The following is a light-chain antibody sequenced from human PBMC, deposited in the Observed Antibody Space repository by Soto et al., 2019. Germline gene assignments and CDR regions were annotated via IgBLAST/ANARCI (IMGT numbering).Light chain of an antibody. CDR3: QQYGSSPHT. V-gene: IGKV3-20*01. Sequence: EIVLTQSPDTLSLSPGERATLSCRASQTVSNNCLAWYQQIFGQAPRLLIYGASRRATGIPDRFSGRESGTDFTLTINRLAPEDSAVYYCQQYGSSPHTFGQGTKLEIK. CDR2: GAS. J-gene: IGKJ2*01. CDR1: QTVSNNC.